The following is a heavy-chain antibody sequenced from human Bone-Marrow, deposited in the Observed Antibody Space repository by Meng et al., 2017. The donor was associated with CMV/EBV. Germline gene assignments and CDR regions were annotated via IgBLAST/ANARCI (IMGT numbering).Heavy chain of an antibody. CDR2: INHSGST. Sequence: GSLRLSCAVYGGSFSGYYWSWIRQPPGKGLEWIGEINHSGSTNYNPSLKSRVTISVDTSKNQFSLKLSSVTAADTAIYYCARLDPWLQVDYWGQGTLVTVSS. J-gene: IGHJ4*02. CDR3: ARLDPWLQVDY. D-gene: IGHD5-12*01. CDR1: GGSFSGYY. V-gene: IGHV4-34*01.